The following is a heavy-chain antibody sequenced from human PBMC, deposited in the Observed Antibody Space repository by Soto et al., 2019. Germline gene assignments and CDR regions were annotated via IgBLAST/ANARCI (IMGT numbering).Heavy chain of an antibody. Sequence: PGGGLRPSRTGSGFTFGDYSMRWVRQAPGKGLEWVGFIRSKGYGGATEYAASVKGRFTISRDDSKSIAYLQMNSLKTEDTAVYYCARRQYLDYWGQGTLVTVSS. CDR3: ARRQYLDY. J-gene: IGHJ4*02. CDR1: GFTFGDYS. CDR2: IRSKGYGGAT. V-gene: IGHV3-49*04.